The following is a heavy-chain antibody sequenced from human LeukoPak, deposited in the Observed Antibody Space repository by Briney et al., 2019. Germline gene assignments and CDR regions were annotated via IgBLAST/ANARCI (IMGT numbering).Heavy chain of an antibody. J-gene: IGHJ5*02. D-gene: IGHD3-22*01. V-gene: IGHV5-51*01. CDR1: GYSFPSYW. CDR2: IYPGDSDT. Sequence: GESLKISCKGSGYSFPSYWIGWVRQMPGKGLEWMGIIYPGDSDTTYSPSFQGQVTISVDKTISTAYLQWSSLKASDTAMYYCARQPGLYDSSGYYHGREEFFDPWGQGTLVTVSS. CDR3: ARQPGLYDSSGYYHGREEFFDP.